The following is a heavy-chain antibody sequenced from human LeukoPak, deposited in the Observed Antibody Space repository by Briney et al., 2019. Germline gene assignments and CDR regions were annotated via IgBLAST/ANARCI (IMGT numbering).Heavy chain of an antibody. CDR1: GFTFDDYA. Sequence: GGSLRLSCAASGFTFDDYAMHWVRQAPGKGLEWVSGISWNSDAIGYADSVKGRFTISRDNAKNSLYLQMNSLRSEDTAVYYCAIESAFDIWGQGTMVTVSS. CDR3: AIESAFDI. V-gene: IGHV3-9*01. J-gene: IGHJ3*02. CDR2: ISWNSDAI.